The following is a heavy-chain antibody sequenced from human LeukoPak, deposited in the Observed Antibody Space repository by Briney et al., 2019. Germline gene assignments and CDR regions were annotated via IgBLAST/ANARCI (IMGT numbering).Heavy chain of an antibody. D-gene: IGHD2-15*01. CDR2: ISINGGTA. V-gene: IGHV3-23*01. J-gene: IGHJ4*02. Sequence: RGSLRLSCAASGFTFSTYAMSWVRQAPGRGLEWVSGISINGGTAYYADSVKGRFTISRDNSKNTLYLQMNTLRADDTALYYCARLPSGTGLLRYFDYWGQGTLVTVSS. CDR3: ARLPSGTGLLRYFDY. CDR1: GFTFSTYA.